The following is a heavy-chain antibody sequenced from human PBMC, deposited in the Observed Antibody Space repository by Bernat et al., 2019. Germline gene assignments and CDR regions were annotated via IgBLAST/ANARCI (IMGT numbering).Heavy chain of an antibody. V-gene: IGHV4-59*01. CDR3: ARVGAARRSITFDY. Sequence: QVQLQESGPGLVKPSETLSLTCTVSGGSISSYYWSWIRQPPGKGLEWIGYIYCSGSTNYNPSLKSRVTISVDTSKNQFSLKLSSVTAADTAVYYCARVGAARRSITFDYWGQGTLVTVSS. J-gene: IGHJ4*02. D-gene: IGHD1-1*01. CDR2: IYCSGST. CDR1: GGSISSYY.